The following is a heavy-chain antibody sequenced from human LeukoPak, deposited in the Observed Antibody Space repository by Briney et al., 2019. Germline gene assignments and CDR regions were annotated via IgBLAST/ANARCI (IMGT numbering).Heavy chain of an antibody. J-gene: IGHJ4*02. D-gene: IGHD1-26*01. CDR1: GFTFSSYE. CDR3: ARDGRPRGSYDFDY. V-gene: IGHV3-48*03. Sequence: GGSLRLSCAASGFTFSSYEMNWVRQAPGKGLEWVSYISSSGSTIYYADSVKGRFTISRDNAKNSLYLQMNSLRAEDTAVYYCARDGRPRGSYDFDYWGQGTLVTVSS. CDR2: ISSSGSTI.